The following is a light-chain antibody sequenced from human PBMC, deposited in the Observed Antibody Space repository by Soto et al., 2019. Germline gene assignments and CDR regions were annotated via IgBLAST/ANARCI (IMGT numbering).Light chain of an antibody. J-gene: IGKJ4*01. CDR1: QSISNS. Sequence: DIQMTQSPSTRSASVGDRVTMTCRASQSISNSLAWYQQKPGKAPKRLIYAASGLQSGVPSRFSGSGSGTEFTLTISSLQPEDFATYYCLQHNSYPRVTFGGGTKVDNK. CDR3: LQHNSYPRVT. CDR2: AAS. V-gene: IGKV1-17*01.